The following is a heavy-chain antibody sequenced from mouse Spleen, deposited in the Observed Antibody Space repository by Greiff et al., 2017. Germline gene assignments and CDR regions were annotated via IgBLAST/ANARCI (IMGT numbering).Heavy chain of an antibody. CDR2: ISTYYGDA. J-gene: IGHJ4*01. V-gene: IGHV1S137*01. Sequence: VQLQQSGAELVRPGVSVKISCKGSGYTFTDYAMHWVKQSHAKSLEWIGVISTYYGDASYNQKFKGKATLTADKSSSTAYMQLSSLTSENSAVYFCARSMIPYAMDYWGQGTSVTVSS. CDR3: ARSMIPYAMDY. D-gene: IGHD2-3*01. CDR1: GYTFTDYA.